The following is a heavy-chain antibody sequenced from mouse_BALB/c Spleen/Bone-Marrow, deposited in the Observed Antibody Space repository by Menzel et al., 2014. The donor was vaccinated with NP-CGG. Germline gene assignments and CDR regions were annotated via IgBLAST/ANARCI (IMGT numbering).Heavy chain of an antibody. CDR1: GFTFSSFG. CDR2: ISSGSTSI. Sequence: EVQRVESGGGLVQPGGSRKLSCAVSGFTFSSFGMHWVRQAPEKGLEWVAYISSGSTSIFYADTLKGRFTISRDNPKNSLFLQMTSLRSEDTAMYYCARSRGNWDDFDYWGQGTTLTVSS. V-gene: IGHV5-17*02. D-gene: IGHD4-1*01. CDR3: ARSRGNWDDFDY. J-gene: IGHJ2*01.